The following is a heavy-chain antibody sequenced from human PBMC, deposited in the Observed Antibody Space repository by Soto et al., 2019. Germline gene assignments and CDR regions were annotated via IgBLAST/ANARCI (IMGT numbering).Heavy chain of an antibody. V-gene: IGHV1-18*01. CDR3: GRDPVNVLRFILAPRTAYYYYYCMYV. CDR2: ISAYNGNT. Sequence: QVQLVQSGAEVKKPGASVKVSCKASGYTFTSYGISWVRQAPGQGLEWMGWISAYNGNTNYAQKLQGRVTMTTDTSTSTAYMELRSLRSDDTAVYYCGRDPVNVLRFILAPRTAYYYYYCMYVWGQGTTVTVSS. J-gene: IGHJ6*02. CDR1: GYTFTSYG. D-gene: IGHD3-3*01.